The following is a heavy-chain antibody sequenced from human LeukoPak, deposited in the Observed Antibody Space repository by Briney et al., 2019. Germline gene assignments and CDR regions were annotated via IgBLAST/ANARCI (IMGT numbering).Heavy chain of an antibody. V-gene: IGHV3-9*01. Sequence: GGSLRLSCAASGFTFDDYAMHWVRQAPGEGLEWVSGISWNSGSIGYADSVKGRFTISRDNAKNSLYLQMNSLRAEDTAVYYCAREENVLLWFGELNAFDIWGQGTMVTVSS. CDR2: ISWNSGSI. J-gene: IGHJ3*02. CDR3: AREENVLLWFGELNAFDI. D-gene: IGHD3-10*01. CDR1: GFTFDDYA.